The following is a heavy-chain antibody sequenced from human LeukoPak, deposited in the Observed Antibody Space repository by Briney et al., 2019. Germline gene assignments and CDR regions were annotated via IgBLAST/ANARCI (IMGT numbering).Heavy chain of an antibody. D-gene: IGHD3-22*01. J-gene: IGHJ3*02. CDR2: IYHSGST. CDR1: GGSISSGGFS. V-gene: IGHV4-30-2*01. CDR3: ARGGYYDSSGYRGAFDI. Sequence: PSQTLSLTCAVSGGSISSGGFSWSWIRQPPGKGLEWIGYIYHSGSTYYNPSLKSRVTISVDRFKNQFSLKLSSVTAADTAVYYCARGGYYDSSGYRGAFDIWGQGAMVTVSS.